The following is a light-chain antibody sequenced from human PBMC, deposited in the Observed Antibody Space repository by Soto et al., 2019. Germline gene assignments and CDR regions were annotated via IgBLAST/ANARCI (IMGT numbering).Light chain of an antibody. V-gene: IGKV3D-20*02. J-gene: IGKJ4*01. CDR3: LQRSNWLT. Sequence: EIVLTQSPATLTVSPGESATLSCRASQSVSSSYLAWYQQKPGQAPRLLIYGASSRATGIPDRFRGSGSGTDFTLTISSLEPEDSAVYYCLQRSNWLTFGGGTKVDIK. CDR1: QSVSSSY. CDR2: GAS.